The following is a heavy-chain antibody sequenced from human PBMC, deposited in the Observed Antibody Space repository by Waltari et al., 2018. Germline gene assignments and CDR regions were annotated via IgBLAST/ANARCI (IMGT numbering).Heavy chain of an antibody. CDR3: ARGAVFGVVINWYFDL. D-gene: IGHD3-3*01. CDR2: ISGYNDDT. CDR1: GYSFSDYK. Sequence: VEVKRPGASVKVSCKASGYSFSDYKITWVRQAPGQGLEWMGWISGYNDDTNYAQNFQGRVTMTTDRSTATAYLELTSLKSDDTAVYYCARGAVFGVVINWYFDLWGPGTLVTVSS. J-gene: IGHJ2*01. V-gene: IGHV1-18*04.